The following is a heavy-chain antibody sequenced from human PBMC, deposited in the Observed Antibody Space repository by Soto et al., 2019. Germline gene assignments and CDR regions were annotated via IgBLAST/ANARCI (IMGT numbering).Heavy chain of an antibody. CDR1: GFTFSTYA. Sequence: QVQLVESGGGVVQPGGSLRLSCAASGFTFSTYAMHWVRQAPGKGLDWVAVISYDGSYKYYADSVKGRFTISRDNSKNTLYLQMNSLRADATAVYYCARGPAQSLAVLPPEGYWGQGTLVTVSS. CDR3: ARGPAQSLAVLPPEGY. V-gene: IGHV3-30-3*01. D-gene: IGHD6-19*01. J-gene: IGHJ4*02. CDR2: ISYDGSYK.